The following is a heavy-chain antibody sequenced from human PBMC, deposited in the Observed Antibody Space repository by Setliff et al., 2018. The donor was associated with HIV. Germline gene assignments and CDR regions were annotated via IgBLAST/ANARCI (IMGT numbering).Heavy chain of an antibody. CDR3: ARTALWFDKADWYFDL. CDR2: VSNSGNT. CDR1: GYSIRSSYW. J-gene: IGHJ2*01. Sequence: SETLSLTCAVSGYSIRSSYWWGWIRQSPGKGLEWIGNVSNSGNTYYNPSLKRRVTMSVDTFKNQFSLKLSSVTAVDTAVYYCARTALWFDKADWYFDLWGRGTLVTVSS. V-gene: IGHV4-28*01. D-gene: IGHD3-10*01.